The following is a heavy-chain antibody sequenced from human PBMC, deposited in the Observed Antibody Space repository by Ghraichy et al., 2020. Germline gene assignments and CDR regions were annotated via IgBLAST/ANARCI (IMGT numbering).Heavy chain of an antibody. D-gene: IGHD3-22*01. CDR2: INRDGNEK. V-gene: IGHV3-7*01. J-gene: IGHJ5*02. CDR1: GFSFSNFW. CDR3: ARKTFYYDNTKGWFDR. Sequence: GGSLRLSCAASGFSFSNFWMSWVRQAPGKGLEWVDNINRDGNEKYYVDSVEGRFAISRDNAKNSLYLQMNSLRAEDTAVYYCARKTFYYDNTKGWFDRWGQGTLVTVSS.